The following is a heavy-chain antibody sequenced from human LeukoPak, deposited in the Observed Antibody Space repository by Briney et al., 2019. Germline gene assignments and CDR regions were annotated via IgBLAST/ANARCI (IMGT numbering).Heavy chain of an antibody. CDR3: ASHTIICSSTSCSSWDQSLH. D-gene: IGHD2-2*01. Sequence: PGGSLRLSCAASGFTFSSYEMNWVRQAPGKGLEWVSYISSSGSTIYYADSVKGRFTISRDNSKNMLYLQVNSLRAEDTAVYYCASHTIICSSTSCSSWDQSLHWGQGTLVTVSS. J-gene: IGHJ4*02. CDR1: GFTFSSYE. V-gene: IGHV3-48*03. CDR2: ISSSGSTI.